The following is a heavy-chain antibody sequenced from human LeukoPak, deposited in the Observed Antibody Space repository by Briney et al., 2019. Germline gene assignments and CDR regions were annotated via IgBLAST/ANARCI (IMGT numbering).Heavy chain of an antibody. CDR1: GFTFSSYA. CDR3: ARGYPGKYCSSTSCSSPNAFDI. Sequence: GGSLRLSCAASGFTFSSYAMSWVRQAPGKGLEWVSVIYSGGSTYYADSVKGRFTISRDNSKNTLYLRMNSLRAEDTAVYYCARGYPGKYCSSTSCSSPNAFDIWGQGTMVTVSS. V-gene: IGHV3-66*01. J-gene: IGHJ3*02. D-gene: IGHD2-2*01. CDR2: IYSGGST.